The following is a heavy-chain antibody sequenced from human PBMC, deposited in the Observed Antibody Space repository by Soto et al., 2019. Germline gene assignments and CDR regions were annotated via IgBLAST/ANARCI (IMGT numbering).Heavy chain of an antibody. CDR3: AREEINCGGDCFSL. J-gene: IGHJ4*02. CDR1: GFTFSSYE. V-gene: IGHV3-48*03. CDR2: ISSSGSLI. Sequence: EVQLVESWGDLVQPGGSLRLSCAASGFTFSSYEMNWVRQAPGKGLEWISYISSSGSLIYYADSVRGRFTVSRDSAKNSLYLQMNSLRAEDTAVYYCAREEINCGGDCFSLWGQGTLVTVSS. D-gene: IGHD2-21*02.